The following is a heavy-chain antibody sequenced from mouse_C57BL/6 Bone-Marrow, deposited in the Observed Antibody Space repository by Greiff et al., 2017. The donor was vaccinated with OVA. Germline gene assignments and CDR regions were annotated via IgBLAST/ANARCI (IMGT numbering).Heavy chain of an antibody. CDR3: AREGVGRDYAMDY. CDR1: GYTFTSSW. Sequence: QVQLQQPGAELVKPGASVKMSCKASGYTFTSSWITWVKQRPGQGLEWIGDIYPGSGSTNYNEKFKSKATLTVDTSSSTAYMQLSSLTSEDSAVYYCAREGVGRDYAMDYWGQGTSVTVSS. CDR2: IYPGSGST. J-gene: IGHJ4*01. D-gene: IGHD4-1*01. V-gene: IGHV1-55*01.